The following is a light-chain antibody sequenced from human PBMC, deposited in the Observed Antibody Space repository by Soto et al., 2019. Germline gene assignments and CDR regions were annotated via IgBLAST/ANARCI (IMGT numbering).Light chain of an antibody. Sequence: EIVMTQSPATLSVSPGERATLSCRASQSISSNLAWYQHRPGQAPRLLIFAASTRATGIPARFSGSGSGTEFTLTISSLQSEDFAVYFCQQFHKWPPAFGQGTKLDIK. CDR2: AAS. J-gene: IGKJ1*01. V-gene: IGKV3-15*01. CDR1: QSISSN. CDR3: QQFHKWPPA.